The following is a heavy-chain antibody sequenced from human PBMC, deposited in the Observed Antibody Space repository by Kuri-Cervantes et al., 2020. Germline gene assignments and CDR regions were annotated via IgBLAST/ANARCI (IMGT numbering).Heavy chain of an antibody. D-gene: IGHD4-17*01. CDR3: AREGGEGTVTPYYYYGMDV. Sequence: GGSLRLSCAASGFTFSTYGMHWVRQAPGKGLEWVSYISSSSSTIYYADSVKGRFTISRDNAKNSLYLQMNSLRAEDTAVYYCAREGGEGTVTPYYYYGMDVWGQGTTVTVSS. CDR2: ISSSSSTI. CDR1: GFTFSTYG. J-gene: IGHJ6*02. V-gene: IGHV3-48*01.